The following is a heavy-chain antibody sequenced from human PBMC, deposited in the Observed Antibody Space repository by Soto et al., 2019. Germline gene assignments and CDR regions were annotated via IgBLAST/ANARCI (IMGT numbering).Heavy chain of an antibody. J-gene: IGHJ4*02. CDR2: IYYTGRT. D-gene: IGHD2-2*01. V-gene: IGHV4-61*08. Sequence: SETLSLTCTVSGDSVGSGAFYWSWIRQPPGKGLEWIGYIYYTGRTTYNPSLKGRVTISIDPSKNQFALNVTSVTAADTAIYYCARDSTAFVFDYWGQGALVTVSS. CDR1: GDSVGSGAFY. CDR3: ARDSTAFVFDY.